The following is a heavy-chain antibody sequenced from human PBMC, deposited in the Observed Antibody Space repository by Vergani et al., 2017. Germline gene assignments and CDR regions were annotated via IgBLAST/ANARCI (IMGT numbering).Heavy chain of an antibody. CDR1: GGTFSSYA. D-gene: IGHD6-19*01. V-gene: IGHV1-18*01. CDR3: ARPGKRSSGWSGGDY. Sequence: QVQLVQSGAEVKKPGSSVKVSCKASGGTFSSYAISWVRQAPGQGLEWMGWISAYNGNTNYAQKLQGRVTMTTDTSTSTAYMELRSLRSDATAVYYCARPGKRSSGWSGGDYWGQGTLVTVSS. CDR2: ISAYNGNT. J-gene: IGHJ4*02.